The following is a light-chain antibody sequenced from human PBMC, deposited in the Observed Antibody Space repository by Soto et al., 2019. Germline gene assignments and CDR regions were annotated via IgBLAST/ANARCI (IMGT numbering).Light chain of an antibody. J-gene: IGKJ1*01. Sequence: SQLTQSPSSLSASVGDRVTITCRASQGITSYLAWYQQKPGKAPKLLIYAASTLQSGVPSRFSGSGSGTEFTLTISSLEPEDFAVYYCQQRSNWPRTFGQGTKVDIK. V-gene: IGKV1-9*01. CDR1: QGITSY. CDR3: QQRSNWPRT. CDR2: AAS.